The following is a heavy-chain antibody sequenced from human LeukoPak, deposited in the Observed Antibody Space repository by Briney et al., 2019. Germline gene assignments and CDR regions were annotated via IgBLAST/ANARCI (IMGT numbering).Heavy chain of an antibody. D-gene: IGHD6-6*01. V-gene: IGHV4-34*01. CDR1: GGSFSGYY. CDR3: ARVEAARDAFDI. J-gene: IGHJ3*02. CDR2: INHSGST. Sequence: PSETLSLTCAVYGGSFSGYYWSWIRQPPGKGLEWIGEINHSGSTNYNPSLKSRVTISVDTSKNQFSLKLSSVTAADTAVYYCARVEAARDAFDIWGQGTMVIVSS.